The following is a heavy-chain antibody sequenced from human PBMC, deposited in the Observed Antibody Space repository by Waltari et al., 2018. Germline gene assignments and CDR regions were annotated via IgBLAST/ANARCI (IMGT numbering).Heavy chain of an antibody. V-gene: IGHV1-69*13. D-gene: IGHD3-9*01. Sequence: QVQLVQSGAEVKKPGSSLRVSCKIIGDHANTYGINWVRQAPGEGLEWMGGTVPIYGAENYAENFQDRVTFTADESTNTAYMELHRLTSDDTAVYYCAREFGGDWLRGYFDSWGQGTPITVSS. J-gene: IGHJ4*03. CDR3: AREFGGDWLRGYFDS. CDR1: GDHANTYG. CDR2: TVPIYGAE.